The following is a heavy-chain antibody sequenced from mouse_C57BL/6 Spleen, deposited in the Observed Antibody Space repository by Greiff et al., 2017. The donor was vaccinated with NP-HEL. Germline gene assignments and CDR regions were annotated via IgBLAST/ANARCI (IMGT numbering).Heavy chain of an antibody. CDR2: INPGSGGT. CDR1: GYAFTNYL. D-gene: IGHD2-2*01. Sequence: QVQLQQSGAELVRPGTSVKVSCKASGYAFTNYLIEWVKQRPGQGLEWIGVINPGSGGTNYNEKFKGKATLTADKSSSTAYMQLSSLTSEDSAVYFCARSFYVYDRFAYWGQGTLVTVSA. V-gene: IGHV1-54*01. J-gene: IGHJ3*01. CDR3: ARSFYVYDRFAY.